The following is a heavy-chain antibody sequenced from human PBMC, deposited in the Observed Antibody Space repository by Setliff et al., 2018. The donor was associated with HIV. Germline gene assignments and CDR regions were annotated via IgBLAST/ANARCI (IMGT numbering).Heavy chain of an antibody. Sequence: PSETLSLTCTVSGGSISSGSYYWNWIRQPAGKGLEWIGRIYTSGNTNSNPSLKRRVTISVDTSKNQFSLNLNSVTAADTAVYYCAREEYSYIDFWGQGTLVTVSS. CDR3: AREEYSYIDF. V-gene: IGHV4-61*02. D-gene: IGHD3-16*02. CDR2: IYTSGNT. CDR1: GGSISSGSYY. J-gene: IGHJ4*02.